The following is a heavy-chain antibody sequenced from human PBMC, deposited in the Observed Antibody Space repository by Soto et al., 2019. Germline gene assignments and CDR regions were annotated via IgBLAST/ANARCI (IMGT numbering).Heavy chain of an antibody. D-gene: IGHD6-25*01. CDR2: IHPSDSYT. CDR1: GYSFTSYW. V-gene: IGHV5-10-1*01. Sequence: GESLTVSSKGSGYSFTSYWISWVRQMPGKGLEWMGRIHPSDSYTNYSPSFQGHVTISADKSISTAYLQWSSLKASDTAMYYCARHAGGSAPYYYYGMDVWGQGTTVTVSS. J-gene: IGHJ6*02. CDR3: ARHAGGSAPYYYYGMDV.